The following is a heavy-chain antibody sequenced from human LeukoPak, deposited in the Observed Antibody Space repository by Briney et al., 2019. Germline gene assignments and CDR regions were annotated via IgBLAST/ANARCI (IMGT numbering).Heavy chain of an antibody. CDR1: GFTFSRSA. D-gene: IGHD3-22*01. Sequence: GGSLRLSCAASGFTFSRSAMTWVRQAPGTGLEFVASIIYSGGATHYADSVKGRLTISRDNSKKTLYLKMNSLRAEDTALYYCAKDGLYYDGSEHVYYFDSWGQGTLVTVSS. CDR3: AKDGLYYDGSEHVYYFDS. CDR2: IIYSGGAT. J-gene: IGHJ4*02. V-gene: IGHV3-23*01.